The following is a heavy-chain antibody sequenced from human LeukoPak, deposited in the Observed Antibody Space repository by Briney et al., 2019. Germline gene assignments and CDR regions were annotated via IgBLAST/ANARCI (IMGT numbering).Heavy chain of an antibody. J-gene: IGHJ3*02. CDR1: GFTFSSYA. CDR2: ISSNGGST. CDR3: ARGEDSYCGGDCYSSGAFDI. D-gene: IGHD2-21*02. Sequence: GGSLRLSCAASGFTFSSYAMHWVRQAPGKGLEYVSAISSNGGSTYYADSVKGRFTISRDNSKNTLYLQMGSLRAEDMAVYYCARGEDSYCGGDCYSSGAFDIWGQGTMVTVSS. V-gene: IGHV3-64*02.